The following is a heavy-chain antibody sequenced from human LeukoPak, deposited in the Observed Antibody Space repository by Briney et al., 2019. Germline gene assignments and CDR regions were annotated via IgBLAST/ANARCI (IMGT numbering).Heavy chain of an antibody. CDR1: GGTFSSYA. CDR2: IIPIFGTA. Sequence: SVKVSCKASGGTFSSYAISWVRQALGQGLEWMGGIIPIFGTANYAQKFQGRVTITADESTSTAYMELSSLRSEDTAVYYCASYYYDSSGYDYYFDYWGQGTLVTVSS. J-gene: IGHJ4*02. D-gene: IGHD3-22*01. V-gene: IGHV1-69*01. CDR3: ASYYYDSSGYDYYFDY.